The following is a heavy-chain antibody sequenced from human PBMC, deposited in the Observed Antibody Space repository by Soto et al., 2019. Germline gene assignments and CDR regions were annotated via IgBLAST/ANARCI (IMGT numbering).Heavy chain of an antibody. D-gene: IGHD3-10*01. Sequence: TSETLSLTCAVYGGSFSGYYWSWIRQPPGKGPEWIGEINHSGSTNYNPSLKSRVTISVDTSKNQFSLKLSSVTAADTAVYYCARSGVTMVRGVITGYYYYYYYMDVWGKGTTVTVSS. J-gene: IGHJ6*03. CDR2: INHSGST. V-gene: IGHV4-34*01. CDR3: ARSGVTMVRGVITGYYYYYYYMDV. CDR1: GGSFSGYY.